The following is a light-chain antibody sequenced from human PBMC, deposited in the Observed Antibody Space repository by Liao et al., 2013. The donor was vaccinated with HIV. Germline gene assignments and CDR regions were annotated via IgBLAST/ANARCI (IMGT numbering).Light chain of an antibody. V-gene: IGLV3-1*01. CDR2: QDS. J-gene: IGLJ1*01. CDR3: QAWDSSTPLYV. CDR1: KLGNKY. Sequence: SYVLTQSPSVSVSPGQTASIPCSGDKLGNKYACWYQQRPGQSPVLVIYQDSKRPSGIPERFSGSNSGNTATLTISGTQAMDEADYYCQAWDSSTPLYVFGTGTKVTVL.